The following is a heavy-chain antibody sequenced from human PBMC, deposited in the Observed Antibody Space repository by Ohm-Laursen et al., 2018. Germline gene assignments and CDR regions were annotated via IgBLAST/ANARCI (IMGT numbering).Heavy chain of an antibody. CDR2: INHSGST. V-gene: IGHV4-34*09. CDR3: ARHASVTGLDY. CDR1: GGSFSGYY. D-gene: IGHD6-19*01. Sequence: QTLSLTCAVYGGSFSGYYWSWIRQPPGKGLEWIGEINHSGSTNYNPSLKSRLLISVDRSKNQFSLKLSSVIAADTAMYYCARHASVTGLDYWGQGTLVTVSS. J-gene: IGHJ4*02.